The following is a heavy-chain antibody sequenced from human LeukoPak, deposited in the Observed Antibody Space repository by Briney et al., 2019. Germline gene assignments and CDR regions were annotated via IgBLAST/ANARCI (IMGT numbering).Heavy chain of an antibody. CDR1: GFSFSTYS. V-gene: IGHV3-21*01. CDR3: GREGGALDYYDTSGYLYYFDY. CDR2: ISSSSSYI. D-gene: IGHD3-22*01. J-gene: IGHJ4*02. Sequence: GGSLRLSCAASGFSFSTYSINWVRQAPGKGLEWVSWISSSSSYIYYAESVKGRLPISRDNAQNSLYLQMNSLRAEDTAVYYCGREGGALDYYDTSGYLYYFDYWGQGTLVTVSS.